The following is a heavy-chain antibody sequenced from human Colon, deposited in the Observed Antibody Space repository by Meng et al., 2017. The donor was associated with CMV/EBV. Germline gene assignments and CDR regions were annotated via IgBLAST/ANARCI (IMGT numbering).Heavy chain of an antibody. D-gene: IGHD3-10*01. Sequence: ASVKVSCKTSGDTVMTSDINWVRLAPGQGLEWMGWMNPNSGNTAYAQKFQGRVTMTRDTSINTAYMELSSLRSDDAGVYYCASRAGDYFDSWGQGTLVTVSS. CDR2: MNPNSGNT. V-gene: IGHV1-8*01. J-gene: IGHJ4*02. CDR3: ASRAGDYFDS. CDR1: GDTVMTSD.